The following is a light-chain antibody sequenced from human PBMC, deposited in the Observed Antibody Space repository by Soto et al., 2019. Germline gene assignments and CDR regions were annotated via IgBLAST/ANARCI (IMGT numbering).Light chain of an antibody. CDR3: QQSYSTPWT. Sequence: DIRMTPSHSTLSSSAGDTVTVTCRASQSVSGWLAWYHQKPGKAPKLLIYAASSLQSGVPSRFSGSGSGTDFTLTISSLQPEDFATYYCQQSYSTPWTFGQGTKVDIK. CDR1: QSVSGW. J-gene: IGKJ1*01. V-gene: IGKV1-39*01. CDR2: AAS.